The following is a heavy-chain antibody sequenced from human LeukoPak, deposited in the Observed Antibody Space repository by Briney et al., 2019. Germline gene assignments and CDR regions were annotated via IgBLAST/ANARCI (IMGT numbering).Heavy chain of an antibody. CDR3: ARDWGDILTGRYWYFDL. D-gene: IGHD3-9*01. V-gene: IGHV1-18*04. J-gene: IGHJ2*01. CDR2: ISAYNGNT. CDR1: GYTFTNYS. Sequence: ASVKVSHKASGYTFTNYSISWVRQAPRQRLEWMGWISAYNGNTNYAQKLQGRVTMTTDTSTSTAYMELRSLRSDDTAVYYCARDWGDILTGRYWYFDLWGRGTLVTVSS.